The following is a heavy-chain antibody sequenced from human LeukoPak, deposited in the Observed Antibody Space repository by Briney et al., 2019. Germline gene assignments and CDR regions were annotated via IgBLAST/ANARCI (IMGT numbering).Heavy chain of an antibody. V-gene: IGHV1-2*02. CDR2: INPNSGGT. D-gene: IGHD1-26*01. CDR3: ARAGGGIVGATTSFDY. J-gene: IGHJ4*02. Sequence: ASVKVSCEASGYTFTGYYMHWVRQAPGQGLEWMGWINPNSGGTNYAQKFQGRVTMTRDTSISTAYMELSRLRSDDTAVYYCARAGGGIVGATTSFDYWGQGTLVTVSS. CDR1: GYTFTGYY.